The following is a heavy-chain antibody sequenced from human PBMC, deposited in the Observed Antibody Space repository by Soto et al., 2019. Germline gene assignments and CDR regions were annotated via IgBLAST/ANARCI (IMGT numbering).Heavy chain of an antibody. CDR1: DDSINSDKYY. CDR3: ARLEGLATISYYFDF. J-gene: IGHJ4*02. CDR2: IYYRGNS. D-gene: IGHD3-9*01. Sequence: QLQLQESGPGLVKPSETLSLTCSVSDDSINSDKYYWGWIRQPPGKGLEWIGSIYYRGNSYYNPSPPTRVTRSLDKSRSQFSLKLNAVTAADSAVYFCARLEGLATISYYFDFWGPGALVTVSS. V-gene: IGHV4-39*01.